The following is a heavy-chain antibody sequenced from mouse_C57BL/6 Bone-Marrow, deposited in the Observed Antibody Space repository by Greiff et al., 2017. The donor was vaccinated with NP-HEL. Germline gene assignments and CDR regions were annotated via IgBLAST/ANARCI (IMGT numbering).Heavy chain of an antibody. CDR2: IDPENGDT. Sequence: EVQLQQSGAELVRPGASVKLSCTASGFNIKDDYMHWVKQRPEQGLEWIGWIDPENGDTEYASKFQGKATITADTSSNTAYLQLSSLTSEDTAVYYCTTGILGAMDYWGQGTSVTVSS. CDR1: GFNIKDDY. J-gene: IGHJ4*01. V-gene: IGHV14-4*01. CDR3: TTGILGAMDY.